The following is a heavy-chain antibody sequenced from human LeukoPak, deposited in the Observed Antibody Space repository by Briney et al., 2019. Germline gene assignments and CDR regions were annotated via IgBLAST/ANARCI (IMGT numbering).Heavy chain of an antibody. Sequence: GGSLRLSCAASGFTFSSYGMHWVRQAQGKGLEWVAVIWYDGSNKYYADSVKGRFTISRDNSKNTLYLQMNSLRAEDTAVYYCAKEKIAAAGGFDYWGQGTLVTVSS. V-gene: IGHV3-33*06. CDR3: AKEKIAAAGGFDY. CDR1: GFTFSSYG. J-gene: IGHJ4*02. CDR2: IWYDGSNK. D-gene: IGHD6-13*01.